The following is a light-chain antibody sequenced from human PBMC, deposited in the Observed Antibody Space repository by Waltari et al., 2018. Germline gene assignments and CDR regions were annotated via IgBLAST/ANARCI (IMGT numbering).Light chain of an antibody. CDR3: QQSYSSPPHT. Sequence: DIQMTQSPSSLSASVGDRVTITCRASQNLRSYLNWYQQKPGKAPNLLIYAASNLQSGIPSRFSGGGSGTEFTLTISSLQPEDSATDYCQQSYSSPPHTFGQGTKLEIK. CDR2: AAS. V-gene: IGKV1-39*01. CDR1: QNLRSY. J-gene: IGKJ2*01.